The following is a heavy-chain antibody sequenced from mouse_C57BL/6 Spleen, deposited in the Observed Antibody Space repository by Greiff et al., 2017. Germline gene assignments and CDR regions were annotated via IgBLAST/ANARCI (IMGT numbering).Heavy chain of an antibody. Sequence: EVKLMESGAELVRPGASVKLSCKASGYNFTDDYMHWVKQRPEQGLEWIGWIDPENGDPEYDPKFQGKATITVDTSSNTAYLQLSSLTSEDTAVYYCTIRGIYDYDEYFDVWGTGTTVTVSS. J-gene: IGHJ1*03. V-gene: IGHV14-4*01. CDR2: IDPENGDP. D-gene: IGHD2-4*01. CDR3: TIRGIYDYDEYFDV. CDR1: GYNFTDDY.